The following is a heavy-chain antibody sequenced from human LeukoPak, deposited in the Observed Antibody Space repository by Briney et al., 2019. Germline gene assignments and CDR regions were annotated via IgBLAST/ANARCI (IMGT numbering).Heavy chain of an antibody. CDR2: INESGGRT. V-gene: IGHV3-23*01. CDR3: AKDISQGYTFGSIEEDY. CDR1: GSTFRRYA. J-gene: IGHJ4*02. Sequence: PGGSLRLSCAASGSTFRRYAMSWVPQAPGKGLEWLSAINESGGRTYYADSVNGRFTISRDNSKNTLYLQMNSLGADDAAVYFYAKDISQGYTFGSIEEDYWGQGTLVTVSS. D-gene: IGHD5-18*01.